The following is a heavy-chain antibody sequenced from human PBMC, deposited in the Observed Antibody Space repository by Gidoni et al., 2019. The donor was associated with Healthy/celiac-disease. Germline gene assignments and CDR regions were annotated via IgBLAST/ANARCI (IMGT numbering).Heavy chain of an antibody. CDR1: GGSISSGGYY. J-gene: IGHJ3*02. Sequence: QVQLQESGPGLVQPSQTLSLTCTVPGGSISSGGYYWSWIRQHPGKGLDLIGYIDYSASTYYTPALKSLVTIPVDTSNNQFSLKLSSGTAADMAVYYCARASRDYGYPIDAFDIWGQGTMFTVSS. CDR3: ARASRDYGYPIDAFDI. V-gene: IGHV4-31*01. D-gene: IGHD4-17*01. CDR2: IDYSAST.